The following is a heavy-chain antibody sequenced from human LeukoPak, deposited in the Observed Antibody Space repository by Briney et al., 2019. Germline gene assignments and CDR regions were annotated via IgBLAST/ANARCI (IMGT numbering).Heavy chain of an antibody. CDR2: ISSSSSTI. CDR1: GFTLSSYS. D-gene: IGHD3-16*02. J-gene: IGHJ4*02. Sequence: GGSLRLSCAASGFTLSSYSMNWVRQAPGKGLEWVSYISSSSSTIYYADSVKGRFTISRDNAKNSLYLQMDSLRAEDTAVYYCASQTYDYVWGSYRPDYWGQGTLVTVSS. CDR3: ASQTYDYVWGSYRPDY. V-gene: IGHV3-48*04.